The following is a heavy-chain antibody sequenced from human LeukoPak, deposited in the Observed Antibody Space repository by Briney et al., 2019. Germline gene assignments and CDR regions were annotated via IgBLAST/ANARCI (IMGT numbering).Heavy chain of an antibody. D-gene: IGHD4-11*01. Sequence: VASVKVSCKASGYTFTSYYMHWVRQAPGQGLEWLGWIRADNGDTRFAQKFQGRFTMTTDTSTSTAHMELRSLRSDDTAVYYCARDWPTVIADFWGQGTLVTVSS. J-gene: IGHJ1*01. CDR1: GYTFTSYY. CDR2: IRADNGDT. CDR3: ARDWPTVIADF. V-gene: IGHV1-18*04.